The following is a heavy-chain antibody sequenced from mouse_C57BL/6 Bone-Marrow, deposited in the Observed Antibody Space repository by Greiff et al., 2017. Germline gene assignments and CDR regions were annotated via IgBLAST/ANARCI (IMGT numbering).Heavy chain of an antibody. J-gene: IGHJ1*03. CDR3: ARYSDFHWYCDV. D-gene: IGHD2-12*01. CDR1: GYTFTSYW. CDR2: INPSNGGT. V-gene: IGHV1-53*01. Sequence: QVQLQQPGTELVKPGASVKLSCTASGYTFTSYWMHWVKQKPGQGLEWLGNINPSNGGTNYNEKFKCKATLTVDKSSSTAYMQLSSLTSEDSAVYYWARYSDFHWYCDVWGRGTTVTVSA.